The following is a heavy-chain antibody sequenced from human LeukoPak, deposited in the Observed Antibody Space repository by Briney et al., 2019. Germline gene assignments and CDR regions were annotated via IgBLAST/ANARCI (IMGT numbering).Heavy chain of an antibody. CDR2: IYYSGST. J-gene: IGHJ1*01. V-gene: IGHV4-59*01. Sequence: SETLSLTCTVSGGSISSYYWSWIRQPPGKGLEWIGYIYYSGSTNYNPSLKSRVTISVDTSKNQFSLKLSSVTAADTAVYYCARGSSSWYGGYFQHWGQGTLVTVSS. D-gene: IGHD6-13*01. CDR1: GGSISSYY. CDR3: ARGSSSWYGGYFQH.